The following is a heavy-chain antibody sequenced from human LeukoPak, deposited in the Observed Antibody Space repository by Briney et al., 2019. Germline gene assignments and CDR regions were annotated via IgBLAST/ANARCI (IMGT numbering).Heavy chain of an antibody. J-gene: IGHJ5*02. D-gene: IGHD3-9*01. Sequence: PGGSLRLSCAASGFTFSSYGMSWVRQAPGKGLEWVSAISGSGGSTYYADSVKGRFTISRDNSKNTLYLQMNSLRAEDTAVYYCAKSYYDILTGYFWFDPWGQGTLVTVSS. CDR2: ISGSGGST. CDR1: GFTFSSYG. V-gene: IGHV3-23*01. CDR3: AKSYYDILTGYFWFDP.